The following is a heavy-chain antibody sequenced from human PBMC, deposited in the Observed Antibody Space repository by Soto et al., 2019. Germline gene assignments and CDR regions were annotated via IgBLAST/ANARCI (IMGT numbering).Heavy chain of an antibody. Sequence: GGSLRLSCAASGFTVSSNYMSWVRQAPGKGLEWVSVIYSGGSTYYADSVKGRFTISRDNSKNTLYLQMNSLRAEDTAVYYCATGSLRYFDWLFQPRRFGYGMDVWGQGSTVTVSS. D-gene: IGHD3-9*01. V-gene: IGHV3-53*01. CDR2: IYSGGST. CDR1: GFTVSSNY. CDR3: ATGSLRYFDWLFQPRRFGYGMDV. J-gene: IGHJ6*02.